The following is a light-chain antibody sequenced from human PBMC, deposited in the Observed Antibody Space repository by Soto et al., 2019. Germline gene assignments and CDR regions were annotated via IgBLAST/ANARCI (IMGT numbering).Light chain of an antibody. CDR2: DAS. J-gene: IGKJ5*01. Sequence: DIQMTQSPSSLSASVGDRVTITFQASQNINNYLNWYQQKPGRAPKLLIYDASNLEAGVPSRFRGGGSGTDFTITISRLQPEDTATYYCQQYENLPTFGQGTRLEIK. V-gene: IGKV1-33*01. CDR1: QNINNY. CDR3: QQYENLPT.